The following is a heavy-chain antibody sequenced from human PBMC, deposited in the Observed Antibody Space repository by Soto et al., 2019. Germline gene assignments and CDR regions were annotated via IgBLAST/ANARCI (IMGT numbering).Heavy chain of an antibody. V-gene: IGHV3-74*01. CDR3: AREQYTLNYAGY. CDR1: GFTFRNYY. Sequence: EVQLVESGGAVVHPGGSLRLSCAASGFTFRNYYMHWVRQAPGKGLVWVARIDSSGRNSAYADSVKGRFTISRDNANNTLFLQMESLTAEDTAVYYCAREQYTLNYAGYWGQGTQVTGSS. CDR2: IDSSGRNS. D-gene: IGHD1-7*01. J-gene: IGHJ1*01.